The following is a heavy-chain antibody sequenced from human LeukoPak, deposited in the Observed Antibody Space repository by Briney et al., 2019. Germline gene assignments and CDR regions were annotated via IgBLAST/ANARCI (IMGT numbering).Heavy chain of an antibody. J-gene: IGHJ4*02. CDR2: ISWNSGTI. CDR1: GFSFDDYA. CDR3: VKGVSLGFCGGGSCSAHYDH. D-gene: IGHD2-15*01. Sequence: GRSLTLSCAASGFSFDDYAMHWVRQAQGKGLEWVSGISWNSGTILYVDSVKGRFTISRDNAKNSLYLQMDSLRPEDMALYYCVKGVSLGFCGGGSCSAHYDHWGQGTLVTVSS. V-gene: IGHV3-9*03.